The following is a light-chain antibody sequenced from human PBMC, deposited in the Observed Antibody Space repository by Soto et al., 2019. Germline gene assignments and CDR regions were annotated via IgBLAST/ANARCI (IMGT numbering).Light chain of an antibody. V-gene: IGKV3-11*01. CDR3: QQRSNWIT. Sequence: VVLPQSPATLSLTPGETAPLSCRASQSISIYLAWYQQKPGQAPRLLIYDASNRATGIPARFSGSGSGTDFTLTISSLEPEDSAIYHCQQRSNWITFGQGTRLAIK. CDR2: DAS. CDR1: QSISIY. J-gene: IGKJ5*01.